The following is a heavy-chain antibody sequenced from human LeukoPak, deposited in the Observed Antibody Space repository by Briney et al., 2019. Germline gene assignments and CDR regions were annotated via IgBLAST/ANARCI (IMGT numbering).Heavy chain of an antibody. CDR2: ISSSSSYI. CDR1: GFTFSSYS. Sequence: GGCLRLSCAASGFTFSSYSMNWVRQAPGKGLEWVSSISSSSSYIYYADSVKGRFTISRDNAKNSLYLQMNSLRAEDTAVYYCARDGWGSGSPDYWGQGTLVTVSS. CDR3: ARDGWGSGSPDY. J-gene: IGHJ4*02. V-gene: IGHV3-21*01. D-gene: IGHD3-10*01.